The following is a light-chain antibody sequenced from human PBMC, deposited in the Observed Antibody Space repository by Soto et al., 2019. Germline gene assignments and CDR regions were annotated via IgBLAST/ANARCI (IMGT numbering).Light chain of an antibody. J-gene: IGKJ2*01. CDR3: QQFGNSPYT. V-gene: IGKV3-20*01. CDR1: QSVSSSY. CDR2: GAS. Sequence: EIVLTQSPGTLSLSPGERATLSCRASQSVSSSYLAWYQQKPGQTPMLLIYGASSRATGIPDRFRGSGSGTDFTLTISRLEPEDFAVYYCQQFGNSPYTFGQGTKLDIK.